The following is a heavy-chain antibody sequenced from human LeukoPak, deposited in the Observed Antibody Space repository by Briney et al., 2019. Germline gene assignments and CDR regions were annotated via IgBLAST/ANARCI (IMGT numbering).Heavy chain of an antibody. J-gene: IGHJ4*02. CDR2: INPRDGST. Sequence: ASVKVSCKASGYTFTSYYMHWVRQAPGQGLEWMGVINPRDGSTTYAQNFQGRVTMTRDTSTSTVYMELSSLRSEDTAVYYCAKGEIDYWGQGTLVTVSS. CDR3: AKGEIDY. V-gene: IGHV1-46*01. CDR1: GYTFTSYY.